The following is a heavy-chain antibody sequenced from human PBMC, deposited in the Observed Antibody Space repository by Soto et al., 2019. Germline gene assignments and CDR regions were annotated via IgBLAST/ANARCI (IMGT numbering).Heavy chain of an antibody. J-gene: IGHJ4*02. CDR1: GGSVSSGSYY. CDR2: IYYSGST. D-gene: IGHD1-26*01. Sequence: PSETLSLTCTVSGGSVSSGSYYWGWIRQPPGKGLEWIGYIYYSGSTNYNPSLKSRVTISVDTSKNQFSLKLSSVTAADTAVYYCARQRIVGATTYFDYWGQGTLVTVSS. CDR3: ARQRIVGATTYFDY. V-gene: IGHV4-61*01.